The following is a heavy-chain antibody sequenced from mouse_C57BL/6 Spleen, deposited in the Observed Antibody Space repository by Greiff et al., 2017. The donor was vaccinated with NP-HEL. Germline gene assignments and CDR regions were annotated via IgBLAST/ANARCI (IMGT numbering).Heavy chain of an antibody. Sequence: QVQLKESGAELVKPGASVKLSCKASGYTFTSYWMHWVKQRPGQGLEWIGMIHPNSGSTNYNEKFKSKATLTVDKSSSTAYMQLSSLTSEDSAVYYCARSITTVVATRSFFYAMDYWGQGTSVTVSS. CDR2: IHPNSGST. V-gene: IGHV1-64*01. J-gene: IGHJ4*01. D-gene: IGHD1-1*01. CDR3: ARSITTVVATRSFFYAMDY. CDR1: GYTFTSYW.